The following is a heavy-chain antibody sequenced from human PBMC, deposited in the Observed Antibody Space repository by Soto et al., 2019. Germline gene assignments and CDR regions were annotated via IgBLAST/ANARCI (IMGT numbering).Heavy chain of an antibody. CDR1: GFTFSSYA. CDR3: ARDDWNTLVWFDP. J-gene: IGHJ5*02. CDR2: ISGSGGST. D-gene: IGHD1-1*01. V-gene: IGHV3-23*01. Sequence: PGGSLRLSCAASGFTFSSYAMSWVRQAPGKGLEWVSSISGSGGSTYYADSVKGRFTISRDNSKNTLYLQMNSLRAEDTAVYYCARDDWNTLVWFDPWGQGTLVTVSS.